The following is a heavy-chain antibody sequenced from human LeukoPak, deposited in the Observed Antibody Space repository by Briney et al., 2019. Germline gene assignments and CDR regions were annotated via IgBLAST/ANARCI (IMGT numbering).Heavy chain of an antibody. D-gene: IGHD5-24*01. CDR2: ISYDGSNE. CDR1: GFTFITYA. Sequence: TGGSLRLSCAASGFTFITYAMHWVRQAPGKGLEWVAVISYDGSNEYYVDSVKGRFTISRDNSKNILYLQMNSLTAEDTAVYYCARDSLKNGYNYDYFDYRGQGTLVTVSS. J-gene: IGHJ4*02. CDR3: ARDSLKNGYNYDYFDY. V-gene: IGHV3-30-3*01.